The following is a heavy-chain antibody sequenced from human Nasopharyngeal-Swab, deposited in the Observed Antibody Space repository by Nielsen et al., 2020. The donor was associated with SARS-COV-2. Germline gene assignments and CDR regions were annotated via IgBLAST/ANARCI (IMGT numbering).Heavy chain of an antibody. D-gene: IGHD1-26*01. J-gene: IGHJ4*02. CDR3: VKAVGSYMYYFDY. CDR2: INADGSST. CDR1: GFTFSSYW. V-gene: IGHV3-74*03. Sequence: GESLKISCAASGFTFSSYWMHWVRQAPGEGLVWVSRINADGSSTTYADSLKGRFTISRDNSKNTLYLQMSSLRAEDTAVYYCVKAVGSYMYYFDYWGQGTLVTVSS.